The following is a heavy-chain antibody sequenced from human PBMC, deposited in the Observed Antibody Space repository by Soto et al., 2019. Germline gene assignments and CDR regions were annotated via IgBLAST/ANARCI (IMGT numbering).Heavy chain of an antibody. V-gene: IGHV3-30*18. CDR1: GFPFTDAW. J-gene: IGHJ4*02. D-gene: IGHD6-6*01. CDR2: ISYDGSNK. Sequence: VQLVESGGGLVKPGGCLRLSCAASGFPFTDAWMGWVRQAPGKGLEWVAVISYDGSNKYYADSVKGRFTISRDNSKNTLYLQMNSLRAEDTAVYYCAKDRSSSGVDYWGQGTLVTVSS. CDR3: AKDRSSSGVDY.